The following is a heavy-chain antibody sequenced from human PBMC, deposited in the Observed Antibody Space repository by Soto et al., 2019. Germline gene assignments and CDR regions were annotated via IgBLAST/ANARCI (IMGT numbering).Heavy chain of an antibody. CDR1: GGTFSSYA. CDR3: ARYDSSGYYYGDDFDI. J-gene: IGHJ3*02. V-gene: IGHV1-69*13. Sequence: GASVKVSCKASGGTFSSYAISWVRQAPGQGLEWMGGIIPIFGTANYAQKFQGRVTITADESTSTAYMELSSLRSEDTAVYYCARYDSSGYYYGDDFDIWGQGTMVTVSS. CDR2: IIPIFGTA. D-gene: IGHD3-22*01.